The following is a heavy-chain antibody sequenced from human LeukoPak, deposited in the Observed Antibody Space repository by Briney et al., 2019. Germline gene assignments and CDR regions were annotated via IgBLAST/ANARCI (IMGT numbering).Heavy chain of an antibody. Sequence: SETLSLTCTVPGGPISKYYWSWIRQPADKGLEWIGRIHTSGTTHYNPSLKSRVTLSVDTSTNQFSLRLTSVTATDTAVYYCARLHLPAHEGAFDIWGRGTMVTVSS. CDR1: GGPISKYY. CDR2: IHTSGTT. CDR3: ARLHLPAHEGAFDI. V-gene: IGHV4-4*07. J-gene: IGHJ3*02. D-gene: IGHD1-14*01.